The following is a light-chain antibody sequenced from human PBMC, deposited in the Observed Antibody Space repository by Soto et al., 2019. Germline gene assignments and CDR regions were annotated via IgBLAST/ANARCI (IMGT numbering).Light chain of an antibody. V-gene: IGKV3-11*01. Sequence: EIVLTQSPATLSLSPGERATLSCRASQSVSSYLALYQQKPGQVPRLLMYDASNRATGIPARFSGSGSGTDFTLTISSLEPEDFAVYYCQQRSNWPLTFGGGTKVEIK. CDR3: QQRSNWPLT. J-gene: IGKJ4*01. CDR1: QSVSSY. CDR2: DAS.